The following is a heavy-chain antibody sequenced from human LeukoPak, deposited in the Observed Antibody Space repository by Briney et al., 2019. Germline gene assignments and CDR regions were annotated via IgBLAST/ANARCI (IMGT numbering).Heavy chain of an antibody. CDR1: GFTFSSYS. D-gene: IGHD3-10*01. CDR2: ISSSSTYI. J-gene: IGHJ4*02. Sequence: GGSLRLSCAASGFTFSSYSMNWVRQAPGKGLEWVSSISSSSTYINYADSVKGRFIISRDDAKNSLYLHMNSLGAEDTALYYCARAPIDMVRGVTHFDYWSQGTLVTVSS. CDR3: ARAPIDMVRGVTHFDY. V-gene: IGHV3-21*01.